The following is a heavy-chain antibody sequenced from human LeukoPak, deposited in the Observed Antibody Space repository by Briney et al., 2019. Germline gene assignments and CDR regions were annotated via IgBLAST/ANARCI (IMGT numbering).Heavy chain of an antibody. D-gene: IGHD4-17*01. CDR1: GFTFSSYA. J-gene: IGHJ6*02. CDR2: ISYDGSNK. CDR3: ARKRDDYGDAVNYYYYYGMDV. V-gene: IGHV3-30-3*01. Sequence: GGSLRLSCEASGFTFSSYAMHWVRQAPGKGLEWVAVISYDGSNKYYADSVKGRFTISRDNSKNTLYLQMNSLRAEDTAVYYCARKRDDYGDAVNYYYYYGMDVWGQGTTVTVSS.